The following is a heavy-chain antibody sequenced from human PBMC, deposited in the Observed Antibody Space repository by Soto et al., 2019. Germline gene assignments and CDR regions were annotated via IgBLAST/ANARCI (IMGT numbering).Heavy chain of an antibody. CDR1: GYTFTAYY. CDR3: ARANTILPYFFTLDV. CDR2: INPNSGGT. V-gene: IGHV1-2*04. Sequence: QVQLVQSGPEVRKPGASLKVSCKTSGYTFTAYYIHWVRQGPGRGLEWVGWINPNSGGTYYAQKFQAWSTMTRDTCSSTADLELSGLTSNATDVYYCARANTILPYFFTLDVLGQGTTVTVSS. J-gene: IGHJ6*02. D-gene: IGHD3-3*01.